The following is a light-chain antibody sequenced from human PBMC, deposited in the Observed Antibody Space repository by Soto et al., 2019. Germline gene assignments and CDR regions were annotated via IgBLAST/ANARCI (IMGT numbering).Light chain of an antibody. V-gene: IGLV2-14*01. CDR2: DVS. CDR1: SSDVGGYNY. J-gene: IGLJ1*01. CDR3: SSYTSSTTEV. Sequence: QSALTQPASVSGSPGQSITISCTGTSSDVGGYNYVSWYQQHPGKAPKLMIYDVSSRPSGVSNRFSGSKSGNTASLTISGLQAEDEADYYCSSYTSSTTEVFGTGTKVNVL.